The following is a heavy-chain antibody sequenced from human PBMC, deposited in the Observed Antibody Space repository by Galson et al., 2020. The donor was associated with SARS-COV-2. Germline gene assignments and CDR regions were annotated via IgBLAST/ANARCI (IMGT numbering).Heavy chain of an antibody. V-gene: IGHV4-59*08. D-gene: IGHD3-3*01. J-gene: IGHJ6*02. CDR3: ARGTWGDYSTNYYYAMDV. Sequence: SETLSLTCTVSGGSIGNYYWSWIRQPPGKALEWIAYIHNSGSTNYNPSLKSRVTISVDTSKNQVSLSLTSVTAADTALYFCARGTWGDYSTNYYYAMDVWGQGTTVTVSS. CDR2: IHNSGST. CDR1: GGSIGNYY.